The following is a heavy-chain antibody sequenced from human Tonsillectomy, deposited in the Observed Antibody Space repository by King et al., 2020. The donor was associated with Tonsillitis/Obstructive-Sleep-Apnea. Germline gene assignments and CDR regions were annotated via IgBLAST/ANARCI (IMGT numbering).Heavy chain of an antibody. D-gene: IGHD3-3*01. J-gene: IGHJ6*01. V-gene: IGHV4-59*01. Sequence: VQLQESGPGLVKPSETLSLTCTVSGDSISSYYWSWIRQPPGKGLEWIGYIYYTGSTNYNPSLKSRVSISVDTSKNQFSLKLNSVTAADTAVYYCARAKGWGIRFLEYLFGIDLWGPGATGTV. CDR1: GDSISSYY. CDR2: IYYTGST. CDR3: ARAKGWGIRFLEYLFGIDL.